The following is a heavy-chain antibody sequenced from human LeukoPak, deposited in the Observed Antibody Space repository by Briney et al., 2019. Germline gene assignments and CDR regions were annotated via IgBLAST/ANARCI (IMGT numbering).Heavy chain of an antibody. Sequence: ASVKVSCKASGYTFTNSYIHWVRQAPGQGLEWMGSMNPKSGGTKYAQKFQGRVSMTRGTSISTAYMELASLTSDDTAVYYCARAGGRSWFDPWGQGTLVTVSS. J-gene: IGHJ5*02. CDR1: GYTFTNSY. CDR3: ARAGGRSWFDP. V-gene: IGHV1-2*02. D-gene: IGHD1-26*01. CDR2: MNPKSGGT.